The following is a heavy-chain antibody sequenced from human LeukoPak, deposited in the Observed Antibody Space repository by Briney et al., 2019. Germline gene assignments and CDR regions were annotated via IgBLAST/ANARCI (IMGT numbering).Heavy chain of an antibody. CDR3: ARCKGIAAAGTLNG. D-gene: IGHD6-13*01. J-gene: IGHJ4*02. V-gene: IGHV3-11*01. Sequence: GGSLRLSCAASGFIFSDYYMSWIRQAPGEGLEWVSHISSSGSTIYYGDSVEGRFTISRDNAENSLYLQMNSLRAEDTSVYYGARCKGIAAAGTLNGWGQGTLVTVSS. CDR1: GFIFSDYY. CDR2: ISSSGSTI.